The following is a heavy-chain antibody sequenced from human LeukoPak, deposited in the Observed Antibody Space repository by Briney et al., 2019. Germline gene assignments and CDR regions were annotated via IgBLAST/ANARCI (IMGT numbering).Heavy chain of an antibody. Sequence: GGPLRLSCAASGFTLSSYGMHWVRQAPGKGLEWVAVISYDGSNKYYADSVKGRFTISRDNSKNTLYLQMNSLRAEDTAVYYCAKDSLTVTTSMVYYYYYGMDVWGQGTTVTVSS. CDR3: AKDSLTVTTSMVYYYYYGMDV. D-gene: IGHD4-17*01. CDR1: GFTLSSYG. CDR2: ISYDGSNK. J-gene: IGHJ6*02. V-gene: IGHV3-30*18.